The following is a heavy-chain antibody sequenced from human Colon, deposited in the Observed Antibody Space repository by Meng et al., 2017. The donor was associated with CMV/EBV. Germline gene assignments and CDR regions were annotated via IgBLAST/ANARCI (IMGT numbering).Heavy chain of an antibody. CDR3: ARGQNPPTFNYDSNWFDP. Sequence: GESLKISCAASGFTFSSYWMSWVRQAPGKGLEWVANIKQDGSEKYYVDSVKGRFTISRDNAKNSLYLQMSSLRSEDTAVYYCARGQNPPTFNYDSNWFDPWGQGTLVTVSS. CDR1: GFTFSSYW. CDR2: IKQDGSEK. J-gene: IGHJ5*02. D-gene: IGHD5-12*01. V-gene: IGHV3-7*03.